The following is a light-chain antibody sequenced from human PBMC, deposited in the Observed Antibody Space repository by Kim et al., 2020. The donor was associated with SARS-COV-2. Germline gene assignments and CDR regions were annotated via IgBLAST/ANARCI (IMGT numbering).Light chain of an antibody. CDR2: GVT. CDR3: CSYTGTDPSQV. V-gene: IGLV2-11*01. J-gene: IGLJ1*01. CDR1: SSDVGGYNY. Sequence: SVTIVCSGTSSDVGGYNYVSWYQLHPGKAPNLLIYGVTTRSSGVPDRFSGSKSGNTASLTISGLQADDEADYYCCSYTGTDPSQVFGTGTKVTVL.